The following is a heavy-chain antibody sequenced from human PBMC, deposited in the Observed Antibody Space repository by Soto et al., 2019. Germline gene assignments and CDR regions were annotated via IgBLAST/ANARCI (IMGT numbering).Heavy chain of an antibody. CDR1: GFTFSNAW. V-gene: IGHV3-15*01. J-gene: IGHJ6*03. Sequence: ESGGGLVKPGGSLRLSCAASGFTFSNAWMSWVRQAPGKGLEWVGRIKSKTDGGTTDYAAPVKGRFTISRDDSKNTLYLQMNSLKTEDTAVYYCTVCSGGSCYAARGYYYYMDVWGKGTTVTVSS. CDR2: IKSKTDGGTT. D-gene: IGHD2-15*01. CDR3: TVCSGGSCYAARGYYYYMDV.